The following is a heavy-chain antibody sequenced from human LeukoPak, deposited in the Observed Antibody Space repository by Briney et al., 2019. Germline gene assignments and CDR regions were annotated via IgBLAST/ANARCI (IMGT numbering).Heavy chain of an antibody. CDR3: ARVKDSSGYYYPNWFDP. V-gene: IGHV4-34*01. D-gene: IGHD3-22*01. Sequence: SETLSLTCAVSGGSFSGHYWSWVRQSPGEGLEWIGEIDHSGNTNYNPSLKGRLTISVDTSKSQFSLRLSSVTAADTAVYYCARVKDSSGYYYPNWFDPWGQGTLVTVSS. J-gene: IGHJ5*02. CDR1: GGSFSGHY. CDR2: IDHSGNT.